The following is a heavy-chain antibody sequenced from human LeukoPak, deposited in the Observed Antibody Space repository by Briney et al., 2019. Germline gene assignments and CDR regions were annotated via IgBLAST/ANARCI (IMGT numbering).Heavy chain of an antibody. Sequence: GASVKVSCKASGGTFSSYAISWVRQAPGQGLEWMGWISAYNGNTNHAQKLQGRVTMTTDASTSTVYMELRSLRSDDTAVYYCARGPYSGSYFAPYYFDYWGQGTLVTVSS. CDR2: ISAYNGNT. CDR3: ARGPYSGSYFAPYYFDY. V-gene: IGHV1-18*01. D-gene: IGHD1-26*01. J-gene: IGHJ4*02. CDR1: GGTFSSYA.